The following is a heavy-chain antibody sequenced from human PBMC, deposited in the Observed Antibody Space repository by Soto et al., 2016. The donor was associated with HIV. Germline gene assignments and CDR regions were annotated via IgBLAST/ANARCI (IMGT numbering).Heavy chain of an antibody. CDR1: EYTFTSYD. D-gene: IGHD5-18*01. J-gene: IGHJ6*03. CDR2: MNPNSGNT. CDR3: ARATGDTATFYYYYMDV. V-gene: IGHV1-8*01. Sequence: QVQLVQSGAEVQKPGASVKVSCKASEYTFTSYDINWVRQAPGQGLEWLGWMNPNSGNTGYAQKFQGRVTITRNTSISTAYMELSSLRSEDTAVYYCARATGDTATFYYYYMDVWGKGTTVTVSS.